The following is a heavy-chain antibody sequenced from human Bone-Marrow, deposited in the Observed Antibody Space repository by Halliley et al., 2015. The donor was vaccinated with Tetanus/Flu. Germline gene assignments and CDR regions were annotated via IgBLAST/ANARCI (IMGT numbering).Heavy chain of an antibody. CDR3: ARSLTPAPNFDN. CDR1: GGSISSYS. D-gene: IGHD2-2*01. J-gene: IGHJ4*02. V-gene: IGHV4-59*01. Sequence: GLVKPSETLSLTCTVSGGSISSYSWSWIRQPPGKGLEWIGHFYDSGTTKYNPSLKSRVTILADTSNRFSLRLSSVTAADTAVYYCARSLTPAPNFDNWGQGTLVTVSS. CDR2: FYDSGTT.